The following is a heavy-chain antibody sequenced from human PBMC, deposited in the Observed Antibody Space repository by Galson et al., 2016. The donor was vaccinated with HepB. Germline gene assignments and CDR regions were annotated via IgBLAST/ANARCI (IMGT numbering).Heavy chain of an antibody. CDR1: GGSIAGSHYY. CDR2: MYYSGTT. Sequence: SETLSLTCTVSGGSIAGSHYYWGWIRQPPGKGLEWIGSMYYSGTTYSNPSLKSRVTTSVDTSKNQFSLKLSSVTAADTALYYCARHGLYSSAWFDHTPHFDYWGQGTLVTVSS. J-gene: IGHJ4*02. CDR3: ARHGLYSSAWFDHTPHFDY. D-gene: IGHD6-19*01. V-gene: IGHV4-39*01.